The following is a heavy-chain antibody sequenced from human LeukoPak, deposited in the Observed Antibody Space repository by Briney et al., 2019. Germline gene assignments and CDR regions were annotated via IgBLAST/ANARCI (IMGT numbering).Heavy chain of an antibody. CDR3: ARSSGIQLWLY. J-gene: IGHJ4*02. V-gene: IGHV3-21*04. Sequence: GSLRLSCAASGFTFGSYSMNWVRQAPGKGLDWVSSISSSSSSIYYADSVKGRFTISRDNAKNSLSLQMNSLRAEDTAVYYCARSSGIQLWLYWGQGTPVTVSS. D-gene: IGHD5-18*01. CDR2: ISSSSSSI. CDR1: GFTFGSYS.